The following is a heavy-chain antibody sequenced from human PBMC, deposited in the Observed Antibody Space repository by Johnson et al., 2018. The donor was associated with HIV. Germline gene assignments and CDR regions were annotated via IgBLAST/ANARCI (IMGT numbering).Heavy chain of an antibody. D-gene: IGHD3-9*01. V-gene: IGHV3-30*19. Sequence: QVQLVESGGGVVQPGGSLRLSCAASGFTFSSYGMHWVRQAPGKGLEWVAVISYDGNNKYCADSVKGRFTISRDNSKNTLYLQMNSLRPEDTAVYYCASVYYDILTGYYYDALAIWGRGTMVTVSS. CDR1: GFTFSSYG. J-gene: IGHJ3*02. CDR2: ISYDGNNK. CDR3: ASVYYDILTGYYYDALAI.